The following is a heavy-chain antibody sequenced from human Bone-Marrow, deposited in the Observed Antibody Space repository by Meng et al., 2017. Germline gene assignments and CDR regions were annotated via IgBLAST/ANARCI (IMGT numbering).Heavy chain of an antibody. CDR1: GFTFDDYA. V-gene: IGHV3-9*03. Sequence: SLKISCAASGFTFDDYAMHWVRQAPGKGLEWVSGISWNSGSIGYADSVKGRFTISRDNAKNSLYLQMNSLRAEDMALYYCAKDLGQPMIVYYYYYYGMDVWGQGTTVTVSS. CDR3: AKDLGQPMIVYYYYYYGMDV. D-gene: IGHD3-22*01. J-gene: IGHJ6*02. CDR2: ISWNSGSI.